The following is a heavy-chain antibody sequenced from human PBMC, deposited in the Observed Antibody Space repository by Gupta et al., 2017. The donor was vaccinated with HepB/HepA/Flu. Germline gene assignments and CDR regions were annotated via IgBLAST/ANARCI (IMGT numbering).Heavy chain of an antibody. D-gene: IGHD5-12*01. J-gene: IGHJ4*02. CDR3: ARGYYSGYDFGY. Sequence: EVQLVESGGGLVQPGGSLRLSCAVSGFTFSNYWMHWVRQGPGKGLVWVSLINSDGSSINYADSVKGRFTISRDNAMNTLYLQMNSLRAEDTAVYYCARGYYSGYDFGYWGQGTLVTVSS. V-gene: IGHV3-74*01. CDR2: INSDGSSI. CDR1: GFTFSNYW.